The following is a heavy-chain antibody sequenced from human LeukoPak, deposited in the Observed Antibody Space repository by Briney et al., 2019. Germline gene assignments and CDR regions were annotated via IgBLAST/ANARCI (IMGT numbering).Heavy chain of an antibody. J-gene: IGHJ4*02. V-gene: IGHV3-9*01. CDR3: AKEGYSGYDFDY. Sequence: PGGSLRLSCAASGFTFDDYAMHWARQAPGKGLEWVSGISWNSGSIGYADSVKGRFTISRDNAKNSLYLQMNSLRAEDTALYYCAKEGYSGYDFDYWGQGTLVTVSS. CDR2: ISWNSGSI. D-gene: IGHD5-12*01. CDR1: GFTFDDYA.